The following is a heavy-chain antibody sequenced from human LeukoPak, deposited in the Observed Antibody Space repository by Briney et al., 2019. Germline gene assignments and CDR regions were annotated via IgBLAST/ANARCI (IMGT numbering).Heavy chain of an antibody. CDR1: GFTFSTFA. J-gene: IGHJ4*02. Sequence: LGGSLRLSCAASGFTFSTFAMIWVRQPPGKGLEWVSSIFPSGGEIHYADSVKGRFTISRDNAKNSLYLQMNSLRAEDTAVYYCARGGRWLQPFDYWGQGTLVTVSS. CDR2: IFPSGGEI. D-gene: IGHD5-24*01. V-gene: IGHV3-21*01. CDR3: ARGGRWLQPFDY.